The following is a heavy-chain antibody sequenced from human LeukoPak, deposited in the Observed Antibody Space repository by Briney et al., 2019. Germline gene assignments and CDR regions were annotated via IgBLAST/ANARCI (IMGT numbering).Heavy chain of an antibody. D-gene: IGHD3-22*01. V-gene: IGHV4-39*01. CDR2: IYYSGST. J-gene: IGHJ4*02. CDR3: ARGSGYYYGDFDY. CDR1: GGSITSSNYY. Sequence: SETLSLTCTVSGGSITSSNYYWGWIRQPPGKGLEWIGSIYYSGSTYYNPSLKSQVTISVDTSKSQFSLKLSSVTAADTAVYYCARGSGYYYGDFDYWGQGTLVTVSS.